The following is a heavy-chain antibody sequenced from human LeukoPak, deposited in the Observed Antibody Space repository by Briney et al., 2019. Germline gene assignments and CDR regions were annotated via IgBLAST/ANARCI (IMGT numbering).Heavy chain of an antibody. CDR1: GFTFSTYS. J-gene: IGHJ6*03. Sequence: GGSLRLSCAASGFTFSTYSMNWVRQAPGKGLEWVSYISASSGTIYYADAVKGRFTISRDNARNSLYLQMNSLRAEDTAVYYCARRSEFGVLYYMDVWGKGTTVTVSS. V-gene: IGHV3-48*01. CDR3: ARRSEFGVLYYMDV. CDR2: ISASSGTI. D-gene: IGHD3-16*01.